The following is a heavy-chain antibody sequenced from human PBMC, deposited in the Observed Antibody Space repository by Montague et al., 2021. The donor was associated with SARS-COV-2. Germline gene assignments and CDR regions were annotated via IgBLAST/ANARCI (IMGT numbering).Heavy chain of an antibody. D-gene: IGHD3-10*01. CDR2: IDYSGST. CDR1: GGSISTYY. V-gene: IGHV4-59*12. Sequence: SAPLSLPFPFSGGSISTYYWNWIRQFPGKGLEWIGYIDYSGSTNYNPSLQSPVTISIDTSKNQFSLKMTSVTAADTATYYCAGGIYPSGSYYNRYYYGLNIWGPGTTVIVSS. CDR3: AGGIYPSGSYYNRYYYGLNI. J-gene: IGHJ6*02.